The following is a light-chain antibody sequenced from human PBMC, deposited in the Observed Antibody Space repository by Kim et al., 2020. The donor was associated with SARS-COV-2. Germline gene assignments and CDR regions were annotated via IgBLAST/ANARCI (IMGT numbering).Light chain of an antibody. J-gene: IGKJ1*01. CDR1: QTISRN. V-gene: IGKV3-15*01. CDR3: QHYNNWPPWT. CDR2: GAS. Sequence: EIVMTQSPASLSVSPGESVTLSCRASQTISRNLAWYQKKPGQAPRLIIYGASARATGIPARFSDSESGSGTEFTLTISRLQSEDFAVYYCQHYNNWPPWTFGQGTKVDIK.